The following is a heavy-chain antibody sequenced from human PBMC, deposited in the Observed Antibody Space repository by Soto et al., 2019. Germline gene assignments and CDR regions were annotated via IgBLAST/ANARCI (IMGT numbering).Heavy chain of an antibody. CDR1: GYTFTSYA. J-gene: IGHJ4*02. V-gene: IGHV1-3*01. CDR2: INAGNGNT. CDR3: ARDGVLRFLEWLSPYYFDY. D-gene: IGHD3-3*01. Sequence: ASVKVSCKASGYTFTSYAMHWVRQAPGQRLEWMGWINAGNGNTKYSQKFQGRVTITRDTSASTAYMELSSLRSEDTAVYYCARDGVLRFLEWLSPYYFDYWGQGTLVTVSS.